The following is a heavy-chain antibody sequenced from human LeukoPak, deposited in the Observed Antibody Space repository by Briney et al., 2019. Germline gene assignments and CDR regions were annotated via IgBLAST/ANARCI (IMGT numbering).Heavy chain of an antibody. CDR3: TRGGVARYYFDY. CDR2: IRSKAHGGTT. J-gene: IGHJ4*02. Sequence: GGSLRLSCTASGFTFGDYAMSWFRRAPGKGLEWVGFIRSKAHGGTTEYAASVKGRFSISRDDSKSIAYLQMNSLKTEDTAVYYCTRGGVARYYFDYWGQGTLVTVSS. CDR1: GFTFGDYA. V-gene: IGHV3-49*03. D-gene: IGHD5-12*01.